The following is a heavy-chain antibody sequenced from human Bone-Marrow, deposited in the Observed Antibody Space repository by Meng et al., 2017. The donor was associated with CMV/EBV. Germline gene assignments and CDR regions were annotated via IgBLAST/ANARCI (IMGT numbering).Heavy chain of an antibody. J-gene: IGHJ5*02. V-gene: IGHV1-46*01. Sequence: ASVKVSCKASGYTFTSYYMHWVRQAPGQGLEWMGIINPSGGSTSYAQKFQGRVTMTRDTSTSTVYMELSSLRSEDTAVYYCARDWPLGVVVPAAIGNWFDPWGQGTPVTVSS. D-gene: IGHD2-2*01. CDR1: GYTFTSYY. CDR2: INPSGGST. CDR3: ARDWPLGVVVPAAIGNWFDP.